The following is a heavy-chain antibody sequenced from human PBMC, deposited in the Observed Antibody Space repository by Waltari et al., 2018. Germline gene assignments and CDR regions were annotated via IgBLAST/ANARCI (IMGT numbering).Heavy chain of an antibody. V-gene: IGHV1-69*12. CDR1: GGTFSSYA. Sequence: QVQLVQSGAEVKKPGSSVKVSCKASGGTFSSYAISWVRQAPGQGLEWVGGIVLIFGTANYAQKFQGKVTITADESTSKAYMELSSLRSEDTAVYYCARASDWGSFCYYYYDMDVWGKGTTVTVSS. J-gene: IGHJ6*03. D-gene: IGHD7-27*01. CDR3: ARASDWGSFCYYYYDMDV. CDR2: IVLIFGTA.